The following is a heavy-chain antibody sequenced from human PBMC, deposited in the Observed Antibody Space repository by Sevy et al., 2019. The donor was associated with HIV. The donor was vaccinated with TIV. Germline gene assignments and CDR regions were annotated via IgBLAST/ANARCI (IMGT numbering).Heavy chain of an antibody. CDR1: GYTFTSYG. J-gene: IGHJ5*02. Sequence: ASVKVSCKASGYTFTSYGISWVRQAPGQGLEWMGWISAYNGNTNYAQKLQGRVTRTTDTSPSTAYMELRSLRSDDTAVYYCARVGYDILTGYYNRWFDPWGQGTLVTVSS. CDR3: ARVGYDILTGYYNRWFDP. CDR2: ISAYNGNT. D-gene: IGHD3-9*01. V-gene: IGHV1-18*04.